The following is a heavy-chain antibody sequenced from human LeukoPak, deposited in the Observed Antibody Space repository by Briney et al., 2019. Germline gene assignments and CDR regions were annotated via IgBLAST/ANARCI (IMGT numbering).Heavy chain of an antibody. V-gene: IGHV4-4*02. D-gene: IGHD3-10*01. J-gene: IGHJ4*02. Sequence: PSGTLSLTCAVSGGSISSSNWWSWVRQPPGKGLEWIGEIYHSGSTNYNPSLKSRVTISIDTSKNQFSLNLSIVTAADTAVYFCARVTLFRGAQIDSWGQGTLVTVSS. CDR3: ARVTLFRGAQIDS. CDR2: IYHSGST. CDR1: GGSISSSNW.